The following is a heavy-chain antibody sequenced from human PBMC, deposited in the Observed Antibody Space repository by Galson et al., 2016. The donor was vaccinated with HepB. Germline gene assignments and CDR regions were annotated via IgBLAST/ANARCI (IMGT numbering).Heavy chain of an antibody. CDR2: VRASGNGGST. CDR1: GFTSSNYD. CDR3: AILGMYYRDTSDYFTEDF. D-gene: IGHD3-22*01. Sequence: SLRLSCAASGFTSSNYDMSWVRQAPGKGLQWVSVVRASGNGGSTHYADSVKGRFTISRDTSKNTLYLKMNSLRAEDTAVYYCAILGMYYRDTSDYFTEDFWGQGTLVTVSS. J-gene: IGHJ4*02. V-gene: IGHV3-23*01.